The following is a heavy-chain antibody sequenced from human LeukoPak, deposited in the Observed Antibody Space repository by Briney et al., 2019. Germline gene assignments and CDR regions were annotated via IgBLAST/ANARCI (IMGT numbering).Heavy chain of an antibody. Sequence: GASVKVSCKASGYTFTGYHMHWVRQAPGQGLEWMGWINPNSGGTNYAQKFQGRVTMTRDTSISTAYMELSRLRSDDTAVYYCARAVGFGELPYFDYWGQGTLVTVSS. V-gene: IGHV1-2*02. D-gene: IGHD3-10*01. CDR3: ARAVGFGELPYFDY. J-gene: IGHJ4*02. CDR1: GYTFTGYH. CDR2: INPNSGGT.